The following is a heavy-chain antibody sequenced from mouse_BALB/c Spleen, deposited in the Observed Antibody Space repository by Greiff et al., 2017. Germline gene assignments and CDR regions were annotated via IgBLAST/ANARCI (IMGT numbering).Heavy chain of an antibody. Sequence: DVMLVESGGGLVKPGGSLKLSCAASGFTFSSYTMSWVRQTPEKRLEWVATISSGGSYTYYPDSVKGRFTISIDNAKNTLYLQMSSLKSEDTAMYYCTRGQGTTVVAPMDYWGQGTSVTVSS. D-gene: IGHD1-1*01. CDR2: ISSGGSYT. J-gene: IGHJ4*01. CDR1: GFTFSSYT. V-gene: IGHV5-6-4*01. CDR3: TRGQGTTVVAPMDY.